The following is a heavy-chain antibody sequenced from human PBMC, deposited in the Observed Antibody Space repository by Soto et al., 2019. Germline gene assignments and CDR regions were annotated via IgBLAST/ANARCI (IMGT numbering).Heavy chain of an antibody. V-gene: IGHV3-33*01. Sequence: GGSLRLSCAASGFTFSSYGMHWVRQAPGKGLEWVAVIWYDGSNKYYADSVKGRFTISRDNSKNTLYLQMNSLRAEDTAVYYCARDGAYSYGQRYYYYYGMDVWGQGTTVTVSS. CDR1: GFTFSSYG. J-gene: IGHJ6*02. D-gene: IGHD5-18*01. CDR2: IWYDGSNK. CDR3: ARDGAYSYGQRYYYYYGMDV.